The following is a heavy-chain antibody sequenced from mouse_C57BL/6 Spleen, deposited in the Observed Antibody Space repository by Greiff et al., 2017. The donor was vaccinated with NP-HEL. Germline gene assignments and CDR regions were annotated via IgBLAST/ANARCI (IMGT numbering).Heavy chain of an antibody. CDR1: GYTFTDYN. D-gene: IGHD1-1*01. Sequence: EVQLQESGPELVKPGASVKMSCKASGYTFTDYNMHWVKQSHGKSLEWIGYINPNNGGTSYNQKFKGKATLTVNKSSSTAYMELRSLTSEDSAVYYCARGDYGSRYAMDYWGQGTSVTVSS. J-gene: IGHJ4*01. V-gene: IGHV1-22*01. CDR2: INPNNGGT. CDR3: ARGDYGSRYAMDY.